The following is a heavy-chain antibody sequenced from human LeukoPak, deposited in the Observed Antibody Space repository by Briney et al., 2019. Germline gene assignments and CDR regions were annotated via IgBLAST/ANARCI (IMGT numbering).Heavy chain of an antibody. CDR1: GGSISSSSYY. J-gene: IGHJ5*02. Sequence: SETLSLTCTVSGGSISSSSYYWGWIRQPPGKGLEWIGSIYYSGSTYYNPSLKSRVTISVDTSKNQFSLKLRSVTAADTAVYYCARLPKANDFWSGYYTGWFDPWGQGTLVTVSS. D-gene: IGHD3-3*01. CDR3: ARLPKANDFWSGYYTGWFDP. CDR2: IYYSGST. V-gene: IGHV4-39*01.